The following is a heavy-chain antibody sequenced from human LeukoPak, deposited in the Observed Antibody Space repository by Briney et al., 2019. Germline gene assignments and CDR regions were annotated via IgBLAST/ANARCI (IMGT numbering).Heavy chain of an antibody. J-gene: IGHJ4*02. CDR1: GYSISSGYY. D-gene: IGHD3-22*01. Sequence: SETLSLTCTVSGYSISSGYYWGWIRQPPGKGLEWIGGIYHSGSTYYNPSLKSRVTISVDTSKNQFSLKLSSVAAADTAVYYCARGPRYYYDSSGYGFDYWGQGTLVTVSS. CDR3: ARGPRYYYDSSGYGFDY. V-gene: IGHV4-38-2*02. CDR2: IYHSGST.